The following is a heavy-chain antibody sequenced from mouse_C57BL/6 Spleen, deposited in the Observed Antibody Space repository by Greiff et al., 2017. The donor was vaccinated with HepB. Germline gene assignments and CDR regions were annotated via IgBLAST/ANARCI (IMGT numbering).Heavy chain of an antibody. CDR2: ISYDGSN. D-gene: IGHD1-1*01. J-gene: IGHJ4*01. Sequence: EVQLQESGPGLVKPSQSLSLTCSVTGYSITSGYYWNWIRQFPGNKLEWMGYISYDGSNNYNPSLKNRISSTRDTSKNQFFLKLNSVTTEDTATYYCARRPSYYYGTSMDYWGQGTSVTVSS. CDR3: ARRPSYYYGTSMDY. CDR1: GYSITSGYY. V-gene: IGHV3-6*01.